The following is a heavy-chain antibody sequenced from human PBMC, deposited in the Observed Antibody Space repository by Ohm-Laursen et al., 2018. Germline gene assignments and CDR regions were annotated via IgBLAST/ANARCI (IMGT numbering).Heavy chain of an antibody. Sequence: SLRLSCAASGFTFSSYEMNWVRQAPGKGLEWVSYISSSGSTIYYADSVKGRFTISRDNAKNSLYLQMNSLRAEDTAVYYCARDSSGSGGDSDYWGQGTLVTVSS. CDR3: ARDSSGSGGDSDY. V-gene: IGHV3-48*03. CDR2: ISSSGSTI. CDR1: GFTFSSYE. D-gene: IGHD3-10*01. J-gene: IGHJ4*02.